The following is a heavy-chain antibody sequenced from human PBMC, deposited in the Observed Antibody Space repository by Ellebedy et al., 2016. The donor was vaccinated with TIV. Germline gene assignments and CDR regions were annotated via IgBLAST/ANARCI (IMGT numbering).Heavy chain of an antibody. Sequence: GESLKISXAASGFTFSRYGMHWVRQAPGKGLEWVAIIYYDGINKYYADSVKGRFTISRDNSKNTLYLQMNSLRAEDTAVYYCARDLSTARTYAPFEYWGQGTLVIVSS. CDR2: IYYDGINK. CDR1: GFTFSRYG. D-gene: IGHD1-14*01. V-gene: IGHV3-33*01. CDR3: ARDLSTARTYAPFEY. J-gene: IGHJ4*02.